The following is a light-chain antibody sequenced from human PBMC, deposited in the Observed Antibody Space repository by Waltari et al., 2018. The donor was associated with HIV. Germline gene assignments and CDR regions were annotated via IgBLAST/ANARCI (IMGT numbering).Light chain of an antibody. CDR3: AAWDDSLNGYV. J-gene: IGLJ1*01. CDR2: YDH. V-gene: IGLV1-36*01. Sequence: QSVLTQPHSVSEAPRQRVTISCSGSTSNIGSNAVTWYQQLPGKAPKLLIYYDHLLPSGVSGRFSGSKSGTSASLAISGLQSEDEADYYCAAWDDSLNGYVFGTGTKVTVL. CDR1: TSNIGSNA.